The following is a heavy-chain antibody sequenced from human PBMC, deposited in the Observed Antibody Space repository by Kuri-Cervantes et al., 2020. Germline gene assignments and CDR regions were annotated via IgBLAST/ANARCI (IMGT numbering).Heavy chain of an antibody. CDR3: ARDVAVAGTLFQH. J-gene: IGHJ1*01. Sequence: GESLKISCAASGFTFSSYDMHWVRQATGKGLEWVSAIGTAGDTYYPGSVKGRFTISRENAKNSLYLQMNSLRAEDTAVYYCARDVAVAGTLFQHWGQGTLVTVSS. D-gene: IGHD6-19*01. CDR2: IGTAGDT. CDR1: GFTFSSYD. V-gene: IGHV3-13*01.